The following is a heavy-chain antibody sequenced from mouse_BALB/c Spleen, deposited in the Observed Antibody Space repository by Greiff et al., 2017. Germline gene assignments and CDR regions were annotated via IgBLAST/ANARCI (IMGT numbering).Heavy chain of an antibody. CDR1: GFTFSSYG. V-gene: IGHV5-6*02. CDR2: ISSGGSYT. Sequence: EVKLEESGGDLVKPGGSLKLSCAASGFTFSSYGMSWVRQTPDKRLEWVATISSGGSYTYYPDSVKGRFTISRDNAKNTLYLQMSSLKSEDTAMYYCARHDGGNYWFAYWGQGTLVTVSA. CDR3: ARHDGGNYWFAY. D-gene: IGHD1-1*02. J-gene: IGHJ3*01.